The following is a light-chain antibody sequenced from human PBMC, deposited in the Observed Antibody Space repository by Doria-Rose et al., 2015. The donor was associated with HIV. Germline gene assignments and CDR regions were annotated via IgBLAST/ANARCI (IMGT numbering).Light chain of an antibody. Sequence: VLTQPPESLGMPLGERATLNCKSNQSLLYTSKNYSAWYQQKPGQPPKLLIYWASTRQSGVPARFSGSGSGTDFTLTISSLEAEDVAVYYCQQYYDTPSFGPGTTVDIK. V-gene: IGKV4-1*01. CDR3: QQYYDTPS. J-gene: IGKJ3*01. CDR1: QSLLYTSKNY. CDR2: WAS.